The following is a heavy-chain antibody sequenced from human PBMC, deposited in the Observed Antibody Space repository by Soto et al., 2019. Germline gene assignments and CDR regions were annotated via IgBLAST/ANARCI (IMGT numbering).Heavy chain of an antibody. CDR3: VKDRGYYDSSGDPRLYFDY. CDR1: GFTFSSYA. Sequence: GGSLRLSCSASGFTFSSYAMHWVRQAPGKGLEYVSAISSNGGSTYYADSVKGRFTISRDNSKNTLYLQMSSLRAEDTAVYYCVKDRGYYDSSGDPRLYFDYWGQGTLVTVSS. CDR2: ISSNGGST. D-gene: IGHD3-22*01. J-gene: IGHJ4*02. V-gene: IGHV3-64D*08.